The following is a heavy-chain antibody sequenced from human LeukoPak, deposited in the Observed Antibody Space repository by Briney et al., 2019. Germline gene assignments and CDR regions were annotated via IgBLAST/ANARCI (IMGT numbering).Heavy chain of an antibody. CDR1: GFTFSSYS. J-gene: IGHJ3*02. CDR3: ARCLRSSGYDGDAFDI. CDR2: ISSSSSYI. D-gene: IGHD3-22*01. V-gene: IGHV3-21*01. Sequence: PGGSPRLSCAASGFTFSSYSMNWVRQAPGKGLEWVSSISSSSSYIYYADSVKGRFTISRDNAKNSLYLQMNSLRAEDTAVYYCARCLRSSGYDGDAFDIWGQGTMVTVSS.